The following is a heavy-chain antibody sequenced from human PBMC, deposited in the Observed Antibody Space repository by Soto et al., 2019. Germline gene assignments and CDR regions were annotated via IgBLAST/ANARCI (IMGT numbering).Heavy chain of an antibody. CDR1: GFTFSSYS. Sequence: EVQLVESGGGLVQPGGSLRLSCAASGFTFSSYSMNWVRQAPGKGLEWVSYISSSSSTIYYADSVKGRFTISRDNAKNSLYLQMTSLRDEDTAVYYCARDVRGATSFDYWRQGNLVTVSA. CDR2: ISSSSSTI. CDR3: ARDVRGATSFDY. V-gene: IGHV3-48*02. D-gene: IGHD1-26*01. J-gene: IGHJ4*02.